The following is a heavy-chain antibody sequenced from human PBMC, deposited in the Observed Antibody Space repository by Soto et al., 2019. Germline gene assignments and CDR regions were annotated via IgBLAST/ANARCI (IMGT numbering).Heavy chain of an antibody. V-gene: IGHV3-53*01. D-gene: IGHD3-22*01. J-gene: IGHJ4*02. Sequence: GGSLRLSCAASGFTVSSNYMSWVRQAPGKGLEWVSVIYSGGSTYYADSVKGRFTISRDNSKNSLYLQMNSLRAEDTAVYYCARDPDLVVIGPYFDYWGQGTLVTVSS. CDR2: IYSGGST. CDR3: ARDPDLVVIGPYFDY. CDR1: GFTVSSNY.